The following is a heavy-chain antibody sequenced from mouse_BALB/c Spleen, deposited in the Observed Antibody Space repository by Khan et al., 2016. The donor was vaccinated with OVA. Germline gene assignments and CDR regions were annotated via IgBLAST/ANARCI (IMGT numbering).Heavy chain of an antibody. D-gene: IGHD1-1*01. CDR2: ISYSGVT. V-gene: IGHV3-2*02. CDR1: GYSITSGYA. J-gene: IGHJ2*01. Sequence: EVQLQESGPGLVKPSQSLSLTCTVTGYSITSGYAWNWIRQFPGNKLEWMGYISYSGVTSYTPSLKSRISITRDTSKHQFFLQLNSVTTEYTATYYWARGNYHVYYFYYWGQGTTLTVSS. CDR3: ARGNYHVYYFYY.